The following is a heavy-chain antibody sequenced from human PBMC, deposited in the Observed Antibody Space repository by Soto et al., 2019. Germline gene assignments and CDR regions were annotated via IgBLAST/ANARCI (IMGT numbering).Heavy chain of an antibody. CDR3: ARHGYTSGRTYFDY. D-gene: IGHD6-19*01. CDR1: GGSISSYY. CDR2: IYYSGSA. Sequence: SETLSLTCTVSGGSISSYYWSWIRQPPGKGLEWIGYIYYSGSANYNPSLKSRVTISVDTSKNQFSLKLTSVTAADTAVYYCARHGYTSGRTYFDYWGQGTLVTVSS. V-gene: IGHV4-59*08. J-gene: IGHJ4*02.